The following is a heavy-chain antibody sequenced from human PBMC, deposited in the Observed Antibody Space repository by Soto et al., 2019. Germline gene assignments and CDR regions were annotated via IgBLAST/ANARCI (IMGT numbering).Heavy chain of an antibody. J-gene: IGHJ4*02. CDR1: GFTFSSYA. CDR2: ISGRGDAT. V-gene: IGHV3-23*01. D-gene: IGHD2-8*01. CDR3: AKDRDFTNRPYFFDY. Sequence: VQLLECGGDLVQPGGSLRLSCAASGFTFSSYAMSWVRQAPGKGLEWVSAISGRGDATFYANSVKGRFTISRDYSKNTLYLQMNSLRAEDTALYYCAKDRDFTNRPYFFDYWDQGTLVTVSS.